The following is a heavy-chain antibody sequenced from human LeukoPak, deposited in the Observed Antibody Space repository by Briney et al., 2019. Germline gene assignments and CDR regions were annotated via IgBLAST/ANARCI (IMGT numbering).Heavy chain of an antibody. CDR3: ARGSEITMVSSFPYYYYYGMDV. Sequence: GASVKVSCKASGYTFTGYYMHWVRQAPGQGLEWMGWINPNSGGTNYAQKFQGWVTMTRDTSVSTAYMELSRLRSDDTAVYYCARGSEITMVSSFPYYYYYGMDVWGQGTTVTVSS. V-gene: IGHV1-2*04. J-gene: IGHJ6*02. CDR1: GYTFTGYY. CDR2: INPNSGGT. D-gene: IGHD3-10*01.